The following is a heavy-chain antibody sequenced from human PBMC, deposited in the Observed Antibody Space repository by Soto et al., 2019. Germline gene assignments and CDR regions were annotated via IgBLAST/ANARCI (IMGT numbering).Heavy chain of an antibody. V-gene: IGHV3-9*01. CDR3: EKMVPKDSSGYYQGGFDC. CDR1: GFTFEDYA. D-gene: IGHD3-22*01. J-gene: IGHJ4*02. CDR2: ISWNSGKI. Sequence: EMHLVESGGGLVQPGRSLTISCAASGFTFEDYAMHWVRQAPGKGLEWVSGISWNSGKIIYADSVKGRFTISRDNAKNSLYLQMNSLRPEDTALYYCEKMVPKDSSGYYQGGFDCWGQGTLVTVSS.